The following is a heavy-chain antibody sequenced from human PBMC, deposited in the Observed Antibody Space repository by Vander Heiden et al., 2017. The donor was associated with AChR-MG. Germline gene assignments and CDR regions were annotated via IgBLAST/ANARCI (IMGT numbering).Heavy chain of an antibody. D-gene: IGHD1-26*01. CDR2: INPGGGST. V-gene: IGHV1-46*03. J-gene: IGHJ5*02. CDR3: ARGPACSGNYLWFVP. Sequence: QVQLVQSENEVRKPGASVTISCKSSGYTITNYYIHWVRQAPGQGLDGMGIINPGGGSTTYAQKFQGRVTITRDTSASTVYMELSGLKSEDTAVYYCARGPACSGNYLWFVPWGQGTLVTVSS. CDR1: GYTITNYY.